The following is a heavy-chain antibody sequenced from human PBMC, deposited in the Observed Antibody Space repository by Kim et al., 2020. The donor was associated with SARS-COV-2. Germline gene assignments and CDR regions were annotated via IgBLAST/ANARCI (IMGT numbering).Heavy chain of an antibody. CDR1: GFTFSSYG. CDR3: ARDRGPVDTAMADFFDY. Sequence: GGSLRLSCAASGFTFSSYGMHWVRQAPGKGLEWVAVIWYDGSNKYYADSVKGRFTISRDNSKNTLYLQMNSLRAEDTAVYYCARDRGPVDTAMADFFDYWGQGTLVTVSS. CDR2: IWYDGSNK. J-gene: IGHJ4*02. D-gene: IGHD5-18*01. V-gene: IGHV3-33*01.